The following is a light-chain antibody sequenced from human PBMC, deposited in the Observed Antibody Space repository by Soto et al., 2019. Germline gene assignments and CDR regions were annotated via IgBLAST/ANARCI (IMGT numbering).Light chain of an antibody. V-gene: IGKV3-11*01. J-gene: IGKJ2*01. CDR2: DAS. Sequence: IVLTQSPATLSLSPGERATLSCRARQSVSSDLAWYQQKPGQAPRLLIYDASNRATGIPARFSGSGSGTDFTLIISSLQSEDFAVYYCQQYTNWPPVTFGQGTKLEIK. CDR1: QSVSSD. CDR3: QQYTNWPPVT.